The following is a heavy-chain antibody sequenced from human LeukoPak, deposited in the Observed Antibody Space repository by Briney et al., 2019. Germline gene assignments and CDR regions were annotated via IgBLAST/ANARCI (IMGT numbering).Heavy chain of an antibody. CDR1: GGTFSSYA. V-gene: IGHV1-69*04. CDR2: IIPILGIA. CDR3: ARDRAVAGQGVFDY. J-gene: IGHJ4*02. Sequence: SVKVSCKASGGTFSSYAISWVRQAPGQGLEWMGRIIPILGIANYAQKFQGRVTITADKSTSTAYMELSSLGSEDTAVYYCARDRAVAGQGVFDYWGQGTLVTVSS. D-gene: IGHD6-19*01.